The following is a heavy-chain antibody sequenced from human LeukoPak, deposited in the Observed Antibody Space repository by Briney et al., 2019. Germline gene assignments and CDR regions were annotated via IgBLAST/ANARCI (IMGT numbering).Heavy chain of an antibody. D-gene: IGHD6-13*01. CDR3: ARGYSSSPGYYFDY. Sequence: SETLSLTCTVSGGSISSYYWSWIRQPPGKGLEWIGYIYYSGSTNYNPSLKSRVTISVDTSKNQFSLKLSSVTAADTAVYYCARGYSSSPGYYFDYWGQGTLVTVSS. CDR1: GGSISSYY. J-gene: IGHJ4*02. CDR2: IYYSGST. V-gene: IGHV4-59*01.